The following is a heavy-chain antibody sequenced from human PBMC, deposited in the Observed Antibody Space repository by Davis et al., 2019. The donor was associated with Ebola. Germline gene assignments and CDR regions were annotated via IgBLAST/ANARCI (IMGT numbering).Heavy chain of an antibody. CDR2: INPNSGGT. CDR1: GYTFTGYY. V-gene: IGHV1-2*02. J-gene: IGHJ5*02. Sequence: ASVKVSCKASGYTFTGYYMHWVRQAPGQGLEWMGWINPNSGGTNYAQKFQGRVTMTRDTSISTAYMELSRLRSDDTAVYYCARTSSGTLETEFDPWGQGTLVTVSS. CDR3: ARTSSGTLETEFDP. D-gene: IGHD3-10*01.